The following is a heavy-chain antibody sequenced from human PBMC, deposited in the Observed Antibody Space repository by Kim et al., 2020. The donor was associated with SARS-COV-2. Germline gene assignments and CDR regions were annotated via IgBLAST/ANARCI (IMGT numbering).Heavy chain of an antibody. Sequence: PTYARGFTGRFVLSLDTSVNTAYLQISSLKAEDTAVYYCAREQSPYGMDVWGQGTTVAVSS. J-gene: IGHJ6*02. CDR3: AREQSPYGMDV. CDR2: P. D-gene: IGHD4-4*01. V-gene: IGHV7-4-1*02.